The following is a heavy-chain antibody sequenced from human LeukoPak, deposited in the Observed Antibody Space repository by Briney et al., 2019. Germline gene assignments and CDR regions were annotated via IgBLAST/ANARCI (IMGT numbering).Heavy chain of an antibody. CDR1: GGSISSYY. V-gene: IGHV4-59*01. J-gene: IGHJ6*02. CDR2: IYYSGST. CDR3: ARGCSSTSCFPWGYYYYYYGMDV. Sequence: SETLSLTCIVSGGSISSYYWSWIRQPPGKGLEWIGYIYYSGSTNYNPSLKSRVTISVDTSKNQFSLKLSSVTAADTAVYYCARGCSSTSCFPWGYYYYYYGMDVWGQGTTVTVSS. D-gene: IGHD2-2*01.